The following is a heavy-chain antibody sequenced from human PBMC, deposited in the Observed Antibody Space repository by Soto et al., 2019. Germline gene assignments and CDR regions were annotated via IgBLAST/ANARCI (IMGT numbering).Heavy chain of an antibody. CDR3: ASVDTAIAFDY. Sequence: GGSLRLSCAASGFTVSSNYMSWVRQAPGKGLEWVSVIYSGGSTYYADSVKGRFTISRDNSKNTLYLQMNSLRAEDTAVYYCASVDTAIAFDYWGQGTLVTVSS. D-gene: IGHD5-18*01. J-gene: IGHJ4*02. CDR1: GFTVSSNY. CDR2: IYSGGST. V-gene: IGHV3-53*01.